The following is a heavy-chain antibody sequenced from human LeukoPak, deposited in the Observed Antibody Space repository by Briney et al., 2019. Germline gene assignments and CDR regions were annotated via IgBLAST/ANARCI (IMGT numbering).Heavy chain of an antibody. CDR2: ISSNGGST. D-gene: IGHD6-19*01. V-gene: IGHV3-64*01. Sequence: GGSLRLSCAASGFTFSSYSMNWVRQAPGKGLEYVSAISSNGGSTYYANSVKGRFTISRDNSKNTLYLQMGSLRAEDMAVYYCARNSPQYSSGWYGPVDYWGQGTLVTVSS. J-gene: IGHJ4*02. CDR3: ARNSPQYSSGWYGPVDY. CDR1: GFTFSSYS.